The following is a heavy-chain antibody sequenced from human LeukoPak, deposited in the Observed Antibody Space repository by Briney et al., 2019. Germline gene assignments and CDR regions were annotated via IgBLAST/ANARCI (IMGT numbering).Heavy chain of an antibody. D-gene: IGHD5-18*01. CDR2: IYHSGNT. CDR3: ARVVQLALVAGDYFDF. Sequence: KPSETLSLTCAVSDYSISSAHYWGWIRQPPGKELEWIGSIYHSGNTYYNPSVESRVTISVDTSKNHFSLKLSSVTAADTAVYYCARVVQLALVAGDYFDFWGQGTLVTVSS. CDR1: DYSISSAHY. J-gene: IGHJ4*02. V-gene: IGHV4-38-2*01.